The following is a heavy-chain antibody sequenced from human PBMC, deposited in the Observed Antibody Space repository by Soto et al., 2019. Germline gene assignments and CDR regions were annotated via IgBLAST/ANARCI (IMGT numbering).Heavy chain of an antibody. D-gene: IGHD3-3*01. J-gene: IGHJ4*01. CDR1: GYTFIRSA. Sequence: QVQLVQSGAEKTKPGASVKVSCKASGYTFIRSAMHWVRQAPGQRLEWMGWINVANGNTKYSQKFQGRVTITRDTSPTTAYMELSSLTSEDTAVYYCARGNLWSGYPYYFDYLGHGTLVTVSS. CDR2: INVANGNT. CDR3: ARGNLWSGYPYYFDY. V-gene: IGHV1-3*05.